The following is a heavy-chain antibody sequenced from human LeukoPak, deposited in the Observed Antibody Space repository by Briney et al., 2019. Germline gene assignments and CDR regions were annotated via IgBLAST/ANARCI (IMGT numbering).Heavy chain of an antibody. CDR3: MTAAGYNFGQY. CDR1: GFTFSSYW. D-gene: IGHD5-18*01. Sequence: GGSLRLSCAASGFTFSSYWMHWVRQAPGKGLEWVSALYIGGNTYYADSVRGRFTISRDNSKNTLYLQMNSLRAEDTAIYYCMTAAGYNFGQYWGQGTLVTVSS. V-gene: IGHV3-53*01. CDR2: LYIGGNT. J-gene: IGHJ4*02.